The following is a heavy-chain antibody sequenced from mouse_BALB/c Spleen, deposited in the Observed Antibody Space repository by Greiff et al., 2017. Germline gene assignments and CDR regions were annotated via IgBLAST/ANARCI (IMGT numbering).Heavy chain of an antibody. CDR1: GYSITSGYY. Sequence: EVKLQESGPGLVKPSQSLSLTCSVTGYSITSGYYWNWIRQFPGNKLEWMGYISYDGSNNYNPSLKNRISITRDTSKNQFFLKLNSVTTEDTATYYCAGGIYYGSSYDWGQGTLVTVSA. CDR2: ISYDGSN. CDR3: AGGIYYGSSYD. V-gene: IGHV3-6*02. D-gene: IGHD1-1*01. J-gene: IGHJ3*01.